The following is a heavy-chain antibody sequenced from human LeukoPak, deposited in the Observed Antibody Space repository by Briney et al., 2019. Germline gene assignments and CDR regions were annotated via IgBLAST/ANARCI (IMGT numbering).Heavy chain of an antibody. D-gene: IGHD3-9*01. CDR3: AKDLNILTGYPYYFDY. CDR1: GFTFSSYA. Sequence: GGSLRLSCAASGFTFSSYAMSWVRQAPGKRLEWVSAISGSGGSTYYADSVKGRFTISRDNSKNTLYLQMNSLRAEDTAVYYCAKDLNILTGYPYYFDYWGQGTLVTVSS. J-gene: IGHJ4*02. CDR2: ISGSGGST. V-gene: IGHV3-23*01.